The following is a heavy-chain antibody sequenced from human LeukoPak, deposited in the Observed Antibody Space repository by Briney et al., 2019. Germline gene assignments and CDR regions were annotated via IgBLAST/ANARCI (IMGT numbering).Heavy chain of an antibody. D-gene: IGHD6-13*01. Sequence: GGSLRLSCAASGFTFSSYSMNWVRQAPGKGLEWVSYISSTSSIIYYADSVKGRFTISRDNAKNSLYLQMNTLRAEDTAVYYCARDLHSSSWYRGWFDPWGQGTLVTVSS. CDR3: ARDLHSSSWYRGWFDP. J-gene: IGHJ5*02. V-gene: IGHV3-48*01. CDR2: ISSTSSII. CDR1: GFTFSSYS.